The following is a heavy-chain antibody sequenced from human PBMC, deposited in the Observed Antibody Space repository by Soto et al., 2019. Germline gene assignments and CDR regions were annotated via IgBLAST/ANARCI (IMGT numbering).Heavy chain of an antibody. Sequence: GSLRLSCAASGFTFSSYAMSWVRQAPGKGLEWVSVISGSGGSTYYADSVKGRFTISRDNSKNTLYLQMNSLRAEDTAVYHCAKGEVSDGPFDYWGQGTLVTVSS. CDR3: AKGEVSDGPFDY. V-gene: IGHV3-23*01. CDR2: ISGSGGST. D-gene: IGHD3-16*02. J-gene: IGHJ4*02. CDR1: GFTFSSYA.